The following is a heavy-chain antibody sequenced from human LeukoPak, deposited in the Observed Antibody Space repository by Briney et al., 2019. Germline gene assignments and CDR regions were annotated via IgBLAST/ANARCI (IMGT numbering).Heavy chain of an antibody. CDR1: GFTFTSYW. J-gene: IGHJ4*02. V-gene: IGHV3-7*01. CDR3: ASENWFQGY. CDR2: INHDGSEK. D-gene: IGHD3-9*01. Sequence: GSLRLSCAASGFTFTSYWMTWVRQAPGKGLEWVANINHDGSEKFYVDSVRGRFTFSRDNADNSLYLQMDSLRVEDTAVYYCASENWFQGYWGQGTLVTVSS.